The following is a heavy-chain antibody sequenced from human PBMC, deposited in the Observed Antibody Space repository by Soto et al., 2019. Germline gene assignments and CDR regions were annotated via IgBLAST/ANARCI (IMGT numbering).Heavy chain of an antibody. Sequence: QVQLQESGPGLVKPSETLSLTCTVSGGSISSYYWSWIRQPPGKGLEWIGYIYYSGSTNYNPSLKSRVAISEDTSKNHFSLKLTSVTAADTAVYYCARRYGGTFDYWGQGTLVTVSS. CDR2: IYYSGST. J-gene: IGHJ4*02. D-gene: IGHD2-15*01. CDR3: ARRYGGTFDY. CDR1: GGSISSYY. V-gene: IGHV4-59*08.